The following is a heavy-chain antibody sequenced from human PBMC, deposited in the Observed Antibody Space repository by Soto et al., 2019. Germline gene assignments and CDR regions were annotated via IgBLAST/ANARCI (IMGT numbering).Heavy chain of an antibody. CDR2: INHSGST. V-gene: IGHV4-34*01. J-gene: IGHJ6*03. CDR3: ARLYESEVNYYYCLDV. Sequence: KGLEWIGEINHSGSTNYNPSLKSRVTISVDTSKNQFSLKLSSVTAADTAVYYCARLYESEVNYYYCLDVSGKRPSLTVSS. D-gene: IGHD5-12*01.